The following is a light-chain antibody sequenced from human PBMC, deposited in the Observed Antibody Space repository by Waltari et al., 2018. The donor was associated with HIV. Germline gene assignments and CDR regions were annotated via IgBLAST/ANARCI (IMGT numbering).Light chain of an antibody. Sequence: QSALTQPRTVSGSPGQSVAISCTGTRNNVGSNNHVPWYQQHPDKATKLMIFDVNHRPSGVPDRFSGSKSGNTASLTISGLQAEDEADYYCCSYAGTYTYVFGSGTKVTVL. CDR1: RNNVGSNNH. J-gene: IGLJ1*01. CDR3: CSYAGTYTYV. CDR2: DVN. V-gene: IGLV2-11*01.